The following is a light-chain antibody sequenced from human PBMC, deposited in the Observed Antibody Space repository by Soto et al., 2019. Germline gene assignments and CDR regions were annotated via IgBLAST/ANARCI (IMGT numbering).Light chain of an antibody. CDR2: EVS. V-gene: IGLV2-14*01. J-gene: IGLJ2*01. CDR3: SSYTSTNHVV. CDR1: SSDVGGHNY. Sequence: QSALTQPASVSGSAGQSITISCTGTSSDVGGHNYVSWYQHHPGKAPKLMIYEVSNRPSGVSHRFSGSKSGNTASLTISGLQADDESDYYCSSYTSTNHVVFGGGTKLTVL.